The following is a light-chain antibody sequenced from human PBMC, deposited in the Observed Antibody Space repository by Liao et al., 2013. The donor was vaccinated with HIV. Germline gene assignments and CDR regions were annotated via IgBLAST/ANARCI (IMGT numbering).Light chain of an antibody. V-gene: IGLV3-21*02. Sequence: SYVLTQPPSVSAAPGQTATITCGGDNIGSDTVHWYRQQPGQAPVLVIFFDSDRPSGTPDRFSASKSETTATLTISRVEAGDEADYYCQVWDTSGDHPRVFGGGTRLTVL. CDR2: FDS. J-gene: IGLJ2*01. CDR3: QVWDTSGDHPRV. CDR1: NIGSDT.